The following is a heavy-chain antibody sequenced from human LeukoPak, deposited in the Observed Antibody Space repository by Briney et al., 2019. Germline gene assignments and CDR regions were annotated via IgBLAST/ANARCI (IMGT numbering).Heavy chain of an antibody. Sequence: GGSLRLSCAASGFTFSSYSMNWVRQAPGKGLEWVSSISSSSSYIYYADSVKGRFTISRDNAKNSLYLQMNSLRAEDTAVYYCARSVHCSSTSCPNAFDYWGQGTLVTVSS. D-gene: IGHD2-2*01. CDR2: ISSSSSYI. V-gene: IGHV3-21*01. CDR1: GFTFSSYS. J-gene: IGHJ4*02. CDR3: ARSVHCSSTSCPNAFDY.